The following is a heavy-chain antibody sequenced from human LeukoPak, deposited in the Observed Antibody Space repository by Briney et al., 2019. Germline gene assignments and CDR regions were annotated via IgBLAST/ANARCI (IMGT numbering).Heavy chain of an antibody. CDR1: GFTFDTYL. CDR3: TRDSGAERRYFDL. D-gene: IGHD7-27*01. CDR2: IDGDGGNP. J-gene: IGHJ2*01. Sequence: GGSLRLSCVASGFTFDTYLMDWVRQAPGKGPVWVSRIDGDGGNPSYADSVKGRFTIPRDNAKNTLYLQMNSLRAEDTAVYYCTRDSGAERRYFDLWGRGTLVTVSS. V-gene: IGHV3-74*01.